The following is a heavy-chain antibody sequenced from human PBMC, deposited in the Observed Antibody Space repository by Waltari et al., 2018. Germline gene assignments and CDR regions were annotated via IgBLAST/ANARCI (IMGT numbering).Heavy chain of an antibody. CDR1: GYSISSGYY. V-gene: IGHV4-38-2*02. Sequence: QVQLQESGPGLVKPSVTLSLTYTVSGYSISSGYYWGWIRQPPGKGLEWIGSIYHSGSTYSNPSLKSRVTISVDTSKNQFSLKLSSVTAADTAVYYCARELRAGHFDYWGQGTLVTVSS. J-gene: IGHJ4*02. D-gene: IGHD2-21*01. CDR3: ARELRAGHFDY. CDR2: IYHSGST.